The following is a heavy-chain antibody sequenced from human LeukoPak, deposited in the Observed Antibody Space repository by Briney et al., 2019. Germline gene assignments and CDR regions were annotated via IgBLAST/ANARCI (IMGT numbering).Heavy chain of an antibody. J-gene: IGHJ5*02. CDR1: GGSISSYY. Sequence: SETLSLTCTVSGGSISSYYWNWIRQPPGKGLEWIGYIYYSGSTYYNPSLKSRVTISVDTSKNQFSLKLSSVTAADTAVYYCAREPPHPWIQLWSTGGFDPWGQGTLVTVSS. CDR2: IYYSGST. CDR3: AREPPHPWIQLWSTGGFDP. D-gene: IGHD5-18*01. V-gene: IGHV4-59*12.